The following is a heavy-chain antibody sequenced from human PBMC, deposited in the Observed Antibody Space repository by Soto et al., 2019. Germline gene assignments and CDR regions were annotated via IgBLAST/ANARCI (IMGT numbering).Heavy chain of an antibody. CDR2: ISRSSSYI. V-gene: IGHV3-21*01. Sequence: EMQLVESGGGLVKPGGSLRLSCAASGFTFSNYRMNWVRQAPGKGLEWVSSISRSSSYIYYADSVKGRFTISRDNAKNSLFLPMNSLRVEDTAVYYCAREGEGQMTGVVNYWGQGTLVTVSS. CDR3: AREGEGQMTGVVNY. CDR1: GFTFSNYR. J-gene: IGHJ4*02. D-gene: IGHD2-15*01.